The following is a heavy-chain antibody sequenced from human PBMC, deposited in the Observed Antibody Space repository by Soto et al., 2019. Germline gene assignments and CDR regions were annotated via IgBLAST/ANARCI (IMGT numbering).Heavy chain of an antibody. CDR1: GFTFNIYA. D-gene: IGHD3-22*01. CDR3: AKGAGYDSSGYYYALFDS. J-gene: IGHJ4*02. CDR2: IIDSGGNT. Sequence: GGSLRLSCAASGFTFNIYALHWVRQAPGKGLEWVAVIIDSGGNTYYEDSVKGRFTISRDNSKNTLYLQMNSLRAEDTAVYYCAKGAGYDSSGYYYALFDSWGQGALVTVSS. V-gene: IGHV3-23*01.